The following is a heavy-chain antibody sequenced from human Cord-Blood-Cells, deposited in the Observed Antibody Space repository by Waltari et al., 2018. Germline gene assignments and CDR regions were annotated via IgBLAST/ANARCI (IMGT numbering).Heavy chain of an antibody. CDR3: ARYKYDFWSGYYYYYYYGMDV. CDR2: INHSGST. CDR1: GGSFSGYY. J-gene: IGHJ6*02. Sequence: VKPQQWGAGLLKPSETLSLTCAVYGGSFSGYYWSWLSQHPGKGLEWIGEINHSGSTNYNPSLKSRVTISVDTSKNQFSLKLSSVTAADTAVYYCARYKYDFWSGYYYYYYYGMDVWGQGTTVTVSS. D-gene: IGHD3-3*01. V-gene: IGHV4-34*01.